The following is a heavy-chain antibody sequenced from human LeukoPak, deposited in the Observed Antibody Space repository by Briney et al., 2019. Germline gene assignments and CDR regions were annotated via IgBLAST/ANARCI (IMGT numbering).Heavy chain of an antibody. D-gene: IGHD3-16*01. V-gene: IGHV4-61*02. J-gene: IGHJ4*02. CDR1: GGSISSGSYY. Sequence: PSETLSLTCTVSGGSISSGSYYWSWIRQPAGKGLEWIGRLYTSGSTNYNPSLKNRVTISVDTSKNQFSLKLTSVTAADTAVYYCARGGGAFEYWGQGTLATVSS. CDR3: ARGGGAFEY. CDR2: LYTSGST.